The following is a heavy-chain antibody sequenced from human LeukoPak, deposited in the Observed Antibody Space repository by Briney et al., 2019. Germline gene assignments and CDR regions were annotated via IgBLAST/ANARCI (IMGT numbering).Heavy chain of an antibody. D-gene: IGHD6-19*01. CDR2: IXGSGGST. CDR3: AKSYIAVAPRDDY. J-gene: IGHJ4*02. CDR1: GFTFSSYA. Sequence: GGSLRLSCAASGFTFSSYAXXXXXXXXXXXXXXXXAIXGSGGSTYYADSVXXXFTISRDNSKNTLYLQMNSLRAEDTAVYYCAKSYIAVAPRDDYWGQGTLVTVSS. V-gene: IGHV3-23*01.